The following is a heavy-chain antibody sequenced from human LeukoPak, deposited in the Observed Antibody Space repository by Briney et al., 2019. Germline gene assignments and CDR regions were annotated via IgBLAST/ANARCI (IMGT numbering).Heavy chain of an antibody. CDR1: GYTFTSYD. CDR2: MNPNSGNT. J-gene: IGHJ3*02. Sequence: GASVKVSCKASGYTFTSYDINWVRQATGQGLEWMGWMNPNSGNTGYAQKFQGRVTMTRNTSISTAYMELSSLRSEDTAVYYCARGRTGYDFWSGHSNGDAFDIWGQGTMVTVSS. D-gene: IGHD3-3*01. CDR3: ARGRTGYDFWSGHSNGDAFDI. V-gene: IGHV1-8*01.